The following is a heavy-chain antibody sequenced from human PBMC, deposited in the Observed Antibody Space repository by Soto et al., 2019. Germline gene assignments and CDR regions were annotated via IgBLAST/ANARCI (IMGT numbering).Heavy chain of an antibody. CDR2: IWYDGSNK. V-gene: IGHV3-33*01. D-gene: IGHD6-19*01. CDR3: ARASAVAGIEDYYYGMDV. CDR1: GFTFRSYG. J-gene: IGHJ6*02. Sequence: SGGSLRLSCAASGFTFRSYGMHWVRQAPGKGLEWVAVIWYDGSNKYYADSVKGRFTISRDNSKNTLYLQMNSLRAEDTAVYYCARASAVAGIEDYYYGMDVWGQGTTVTVSS.